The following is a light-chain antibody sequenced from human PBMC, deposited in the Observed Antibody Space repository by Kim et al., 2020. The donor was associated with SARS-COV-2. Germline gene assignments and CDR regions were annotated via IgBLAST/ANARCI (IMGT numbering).Light chain of an antibody. Sequence: QEVTIACTGTSSDVGGYKFISWHQQHPSKAHKLIIYDVKKRPSGVRNRFSGSKSGNTASLTVSGLQAEDEADYYCSSYAGTNNFYVFGTGTKVTVL. CDR1: SSDVGGYKF. CDR2: DVK. J-gene: IGLJ1*01. V-gene: IGLV2-8*01. CDR3: SSYAGTNNFYV.